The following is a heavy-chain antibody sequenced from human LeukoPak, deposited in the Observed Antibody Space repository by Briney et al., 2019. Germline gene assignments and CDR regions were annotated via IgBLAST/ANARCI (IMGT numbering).Heavy chain of an antibody. J-gene: IGHJ4*02. Sequence: SETLSLTCAVSGGSISSSNWWSWVRQPPGKGLEWIGEIFHGGDTNYNPSLKSRVTVSVDKSKNQFSLRLSSVTAADTAVYYCARGGYSSGWQKMGDYWGQGTLVTVSS. D-gene: IGHD6-19*01. V-gene: IGHV4-4*02. CDR2: IFHGGDT. CDR1: GGSISSSNW. CDR3: ARGGYSSGWQKMGDY.